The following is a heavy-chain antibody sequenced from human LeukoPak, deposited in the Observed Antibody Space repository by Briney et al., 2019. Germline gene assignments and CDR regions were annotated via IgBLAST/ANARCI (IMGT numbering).Heavy chain of an antibody. CDR1: GFTFSTSA. CDR2: IGGSGDTT. Sequence: GGSLRLSCAASGFTFSTSAMNWVRQAPGKGLEWVSVIGGSGDTTYYADSVRGRFTISRNNFKNTLYLQMNSLTAEDTAIYYCAKGKSLPHYYYYGMDVWGQGTTVTASS. CDR3: AKGKSLPHYYYYGMDV. V-gene: IGHV3-23*01. J-gene: IGHJ6*02.